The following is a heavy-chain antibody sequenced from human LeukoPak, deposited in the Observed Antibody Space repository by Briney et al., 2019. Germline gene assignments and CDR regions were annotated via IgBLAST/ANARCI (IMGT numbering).Heavy chain of an antibody. CDR2: ISVSGNT. CDR1: GFTLSSYA. Sequence: GGSLRLSCAASGFTLSSYAMSWVRQAPGKGLEWVSAISVSGNTYHADSVKGRFTIARDNAKNSLYLQMNSLRAEDTALYYCAREKPFYDSSGYYYPIAFDYWGQGTLVTVSS. V-gene: IGHV3-23*01. CDR3: AREKPFYDSSGYYYPIAFDY. D-gene: IGHD3-22*01. J-gene: IGHJ4*02.